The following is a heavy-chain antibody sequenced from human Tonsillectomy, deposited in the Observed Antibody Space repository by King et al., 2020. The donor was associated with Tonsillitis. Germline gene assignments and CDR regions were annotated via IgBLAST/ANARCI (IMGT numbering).Heavy chain of an antibody. J-gene: IGHJ4*02. CDR2: ISYHGSNK. Sequence: VQLVESGGGVVQPGRSLRLSCTASGFTFSNYAMHWVRQAPGKGLEWVAVISYHGSNKYYADSVKGRFTISRDNFKNTMYLQMNSLRTEDTAVFYCARDKTMAEYYFDYGGQGPLVTVSS. D-gene: IGHD5-24*01. CDR3: ARDKTMAEYYFDY. CDR1: GFTFSNYA. V-gene: IGHV3-30*04.